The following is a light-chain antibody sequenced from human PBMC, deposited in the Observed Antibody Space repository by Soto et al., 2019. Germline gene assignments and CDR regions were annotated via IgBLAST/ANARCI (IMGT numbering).Light chain of an antibody. CDR3: QHYSSYSEA. CDR2: KAS. V-gene: IGKV1-5*03. Sequence: DIQMAQSPSTLSGSVGDRVTITFRAIQTISSWLAWYQQKPGKAPKLLIYKASTLKSGVPSRFSGSGSGTEFTLTISCLQPYYFATYYCQHYSSYSEAFGQGTKVDIK. J-gene: IGKJ1*01. CDR1: QTISSW.